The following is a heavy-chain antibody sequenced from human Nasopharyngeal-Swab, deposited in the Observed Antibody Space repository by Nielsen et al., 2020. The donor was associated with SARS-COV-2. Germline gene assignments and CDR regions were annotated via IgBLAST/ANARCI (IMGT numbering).Heavy chain of an antibody. CDR1: GFTFNSYA. CDR3: AKAPYLRGLDV. D-gene: IGHD2-21*01. CDR2: ISGSGDTT. J-gene: IGHJ6*02. V-gene: IGHV3-23*01. Sequence: GGSLRLSCAAPGFTFNSYAMSWVRQAPGKGLEWVSIISGSGDTTYYADSVKDRFTISRDNSKNTLYLQTNSLRVEDTAVYYCAKAPYLRGLDVWGQGTTVTVSS.